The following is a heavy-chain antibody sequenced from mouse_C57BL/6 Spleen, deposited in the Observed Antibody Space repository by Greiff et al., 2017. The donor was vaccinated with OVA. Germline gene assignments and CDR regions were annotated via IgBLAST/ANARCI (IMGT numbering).Heavy chain of an antibody. CDR1: GYTFTGSW. Sequence: VQLQQSGAELMKPGASVTLSCKATGYTFTGSWIEWVKQRPGHGLEWIGEILPGSGSTNYNEKFKGKATFTADTSSNPAYMQLSSLTTEDSAIYYCARSYVPTYGNYEDAMDYWGQGTSVTVSS. D-gene: IGHD2-1*01. CDR3: ARSYVPTYGNYEDAMDY. V-gene: IGHV1-9*01. J-gene: IGHJ4*01. CDR2: ILPGSGST.